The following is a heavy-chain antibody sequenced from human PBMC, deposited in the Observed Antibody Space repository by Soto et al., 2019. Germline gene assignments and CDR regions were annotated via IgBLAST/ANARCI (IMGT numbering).Heavy chain of an antibody. J-gene: IGHJ6*02. CDR3: ARDSLLWFGEPPGGMDV. CDR2: IYYSGST. D-gene: IGHD3-10*01. Sequence: SETLSLTCTVSCDSISSYYWSWIRQPPGKGLEWIGYIYYSGSTNYNPSLKSRVTISVDTSKNQFSLKLSSVTAADTAVYYCARDSLLWFGEPPGGMDVWGQGTTVTVSS. CDR1: CDSISSYY. V-gene: IGHV4-59*01.